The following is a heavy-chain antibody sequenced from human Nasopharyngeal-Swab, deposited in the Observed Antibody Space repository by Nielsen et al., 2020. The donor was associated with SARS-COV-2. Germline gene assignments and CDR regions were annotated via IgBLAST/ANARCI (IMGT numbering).Heavy chain of an antibody. Sequence: GESLKISCAASGFTFSSYSMNWVRQAPGKGLEWVSSISSSSSYIYYADSVKGRFTISRDNAKNSLYLQMDRLRAEDTAVYYCARDRHSGYEFDYYGMDVWGQGTTVTVSS. D-gene: IGHD5-12*01. CDR1: GFTFSSYS. J-gene: IGHJ6*02. CDR2: ISSSSSYI. CDR3: ARDRHSGYEFDYYGMDV. V-gene: IGHV3-21*01.